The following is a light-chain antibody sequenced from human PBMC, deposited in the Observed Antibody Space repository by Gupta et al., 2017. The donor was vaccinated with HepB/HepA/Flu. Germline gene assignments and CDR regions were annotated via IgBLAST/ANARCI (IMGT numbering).Light chain of an antibody. V-gene: IGLV3-1*01. J-gene: IGLJ1*01. CDR2: QDN. Sequence: SSELTQPPSVSVSPGKTASITCSGDKGGEKYTCWYHQKSVQSPVLVIYQDNRRPAGLPGRFSASNAGNTATPTISAPQEMDDADYYCQASATSNIYVFGPGTKLTVL. CDR1: KGGEKY. CDR3: QASATSNIYV.